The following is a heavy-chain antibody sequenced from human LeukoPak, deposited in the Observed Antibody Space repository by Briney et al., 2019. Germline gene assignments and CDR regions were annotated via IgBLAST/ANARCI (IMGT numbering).Heavy chain of an antibody. CDR2: ISSSGSTI. Sequence: GGSLRLSCAASGFTFSSYEMNWVRQAPGKGLEWVSYISSSGSTIYYADSVKGRFTISRDNAKNSLYLQMNSLRAEDAAVYYCARDSKMGLDYWGQGTLVTVSS. CDR3: ARDSKMGLDY. V-gene: IGHV3-48*03. D-gene: IGHD5-24*01. J-gene: IGHJ4*02. CDR1: GFTFSSYE.